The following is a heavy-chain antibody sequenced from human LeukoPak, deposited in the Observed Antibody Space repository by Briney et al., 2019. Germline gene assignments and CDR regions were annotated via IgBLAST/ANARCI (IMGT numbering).Heavy chain of an antibody. J-gene: IGHJ6*03. CDR1: GDSISSGDYY. Sequence: SQTLSLTCTVSGDSISSGDYYWSWIRQPAGKGLEWIGRISSSGSTNYNPSLKSRVTISVDTSKNQFSLKLSSVTAADTAVYYCARGRIPRGSYYYYMDVWGKGTTVTVSS. CDR2: ISSSGST. V-gene: IGHV4-61*02. D-gene: IGHD3-10*01. CDR3: ARGRIPRGSYYYYMDV.